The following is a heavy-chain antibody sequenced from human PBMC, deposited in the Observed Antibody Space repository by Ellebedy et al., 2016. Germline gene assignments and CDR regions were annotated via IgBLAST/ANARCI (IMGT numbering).Heavy chain of an antibody. CDR3: AHRVSIVNTIFFDS. V-gene: IGHV2-5*02. Sequence: SGPTLVKPTQTLTLTCTFSGFSLNTNAEGVGWVRQPPGKALEWLAVIYWDDDKRYSPSLKSRLTVTKDPSRNQVVLTMTNMDPVDTGTYYCAHRVSIVNTIFFDSWGQGTLVTVSS. D-gene: IGHD3-9*01. CDR2: IYWDDDK. J-gene: IGHJ4*02. CDR1: GFSLNTNAEG.